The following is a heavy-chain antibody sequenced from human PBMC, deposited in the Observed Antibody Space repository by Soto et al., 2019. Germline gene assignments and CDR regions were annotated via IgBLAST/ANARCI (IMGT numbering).Heavy chain of an antibody. CDR3: ARGTWSGLEWLFVFDY. V-gene: IGHV4-31*03. CDR1: GGSISSGGYY. CDR2: IYYSGST. D-gene: IGHD3-3*01. Sequence: SETLSLTCTVSGGSISSGGYYWSWIRQHPGKGLEWIGYIYYSGSTYYNPSLKSRVTISVDTSKNQFSLKLSSVTAADTAVYYCARGTWSGLEWLFVFDYWGQGTLVTVSS. J-gene: IGHJ4*02.